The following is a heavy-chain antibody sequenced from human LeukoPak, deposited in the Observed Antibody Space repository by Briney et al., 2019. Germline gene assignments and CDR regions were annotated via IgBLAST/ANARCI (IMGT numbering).Heavy chain of an antibody. D-gene: IGHD5-18*01. J-gene: IGHJ4*02. CDR1: GGSISSSSYY. CDR2: IYYSGST. V-gene: IGHV4-39*01. Sequence: SETLSLTCTVSGGSISSSSYYWGWIRQPPGKGLEWIGSIYYSGSTYYNPSLKSRVTISVDTSKNQFSLKLSSVTAADTAVYYCARVDTAMVTSDYWGQGTLVTVSS. CDR3: ARVDTAMVTSDY.